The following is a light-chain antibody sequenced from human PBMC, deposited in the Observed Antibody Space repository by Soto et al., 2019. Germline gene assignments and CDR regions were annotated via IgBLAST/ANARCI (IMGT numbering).Light chain of an antibody. J-gene: IGLJ3*02. CDR2: NDD. V-gene: IGLV1-44*01. CDR1: ISNIGKDT. Sequence: QSALPQPPAVSWTPGLRVNISCSGGISNIGKDTVNWYQQLPGTAPKLLMFNDDKRPSGVPDRFSGSRSGTSASLAISGLQSDDEAVYFCSTWDDSLNGWVFGGGTQLTVL. CDR3: STWDDSLNGWV.